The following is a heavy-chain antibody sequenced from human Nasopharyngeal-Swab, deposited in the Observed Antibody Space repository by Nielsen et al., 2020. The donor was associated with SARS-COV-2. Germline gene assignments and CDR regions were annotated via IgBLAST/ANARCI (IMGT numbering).Heavy chain of an antibody. V-gene: IGHV2-70*04. CDR2: IDWDDDK. CDR3: ARTSTLTTYSSGWNDAFDI. Sequence: WIRQPPGKALEWLARIDWDDDKFYSTSLKTRLTISKDTSKNQVVLTMTNMDPVDTATYYCARTSTLTTYSSGWNDAFDIWAKGQWSPSPQ. J-gene: IGHJ3*02. D-gene: IGHD6-19*01.